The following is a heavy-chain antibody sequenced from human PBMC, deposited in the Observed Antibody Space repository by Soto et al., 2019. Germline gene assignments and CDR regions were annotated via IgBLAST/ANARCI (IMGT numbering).Heavy chain of an antibody. CDR1: GYTFTNYD. CDR3: ARPMYSSSWDGFDY. CDR2: VNPNSGNT. V-gene: IGHV1-8*01. J-gene: IGHJ4*02. Sequence: QVQLVQSGAEVKKPGASVKVSCKASGYTFTNYDINWVLRATGQGLEWMGWVNPNSGNTGNAQKFQGRVTMTRDTSISTAYMELSRLRSDDTAVYYCARPMYSSSWDGFDYWGQGTLVTVSS. D-gene: IGHD6-13*01.